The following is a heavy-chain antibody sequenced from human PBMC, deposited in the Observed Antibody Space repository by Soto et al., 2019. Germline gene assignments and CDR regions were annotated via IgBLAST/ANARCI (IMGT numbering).Heavy chain of an antibody. Sequence: PGGSLRLSCAASGFAFSSYSMSWVRQAPGKGLEWVSGINWNGGSTGYADSEKGRFTISRDNAKNSLYLQMNSLRAEDTALYYCARGWPYYDSSGTNLYYYYGMDIWGQGTTVTVSS. CDR1: GFAFSSYS. J-gene: IGHJ6*02. V-gene: IGHV3-20*04. D-gene: IGHD3-22*01. CDR2: INWNGGST. CDR3: ARGWPYYDSSGTNLYYYYGMDI.